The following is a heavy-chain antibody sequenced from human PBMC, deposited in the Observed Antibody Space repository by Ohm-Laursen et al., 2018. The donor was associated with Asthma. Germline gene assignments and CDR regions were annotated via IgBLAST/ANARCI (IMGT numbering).Heavy chain of an antibody. D-gene: IGHD6-6*01. J-gene: IGHJ3*02. CDR3: ARSRQQLVRYDGFDI. V-gene: IGHV1-69*10. Sequence: SVKVSCKSSGGNFDTYAITWVRQAPGQGLEWVGVIIPLFGIPNYAQKFKGRVTITADKSTSTVYMDLTSLTSDDTAVYYCARSRQQLVRYDGFDIWGQGTMVTVSS. CDR1: GGNFDTYA. CDR2: IIPLFGIP.